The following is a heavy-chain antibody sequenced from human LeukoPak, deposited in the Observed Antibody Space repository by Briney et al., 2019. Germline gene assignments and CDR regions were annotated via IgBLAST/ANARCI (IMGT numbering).Heavy chain of an antibody. CDR1: GFTFSSYA. J-gene: IGHJ4*02. V-gene: IGHV3-30*04. Sequence: PGGSLRLSCAASGFTFSSYAMHWVRQAPGKGLEWVAVISYDGSNKYYADSVKGRFTISRDNSKNTLYLQMNSLRAEDTAVYYCARDISLWFGEFEALDYWGQGTLVTVSS. CDR2: ISYDGSNK. D-gene: IGHD3-10*01. CDR3: ARDISLWFGEFEALDY.